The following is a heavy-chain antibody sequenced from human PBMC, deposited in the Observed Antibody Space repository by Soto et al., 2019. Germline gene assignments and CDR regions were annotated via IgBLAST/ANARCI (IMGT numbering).Heavy chain of an antibody. Sequence: QVQLVQSGAEVKKPGSSVKVSCKASGGTFRSYAISWVRQAPGQGLEWMGGIIPIFGTANYAQKFQGRVTITSEESTSTAYMELNSLRSEDTAVYYCARLTVRNYYDSSGSPYYYYYGMDVWGQGTTVTVSS. CDR1: GGTFRSYA. D-gene: IGHD3-22*01. CDR3: ARLTVRNYYDSSGSPYYYYYGMDV. V-gene: IGHV1-69*01. J-gene: IGHJ6*02. CDR2: IIPIFGTA.